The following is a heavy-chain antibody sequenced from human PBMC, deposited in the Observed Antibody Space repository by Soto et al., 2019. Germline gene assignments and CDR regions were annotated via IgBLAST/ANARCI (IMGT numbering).Heavy chain of an antibody. V-gene: IGHV1-69*12. Sequence: QVQLVQSGAEVKKPESSVKVSCKAPGGTFSTYAISWVRQAPAQGLEWMGGIIPMFGTANYAQRFQDRVTITADESTNTVYMELSSLRYEDTAVYFCASGIQLWLRRINNGYSGWGEGTLVTVSS. CDR1: GGTFSTYA. J-gene: IGHJ4*02. CDR2: IIPMFGTA. CDR3: ASGIQLWLRRINNGYSG. D-gene: IGHD5-18*01.